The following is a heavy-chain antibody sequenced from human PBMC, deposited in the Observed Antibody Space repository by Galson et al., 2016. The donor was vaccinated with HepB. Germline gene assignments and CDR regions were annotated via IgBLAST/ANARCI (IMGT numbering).Heavy chain of an antibody. Sequence: SLRLSCAASGLSVSSNYMSWVRQAPGMGLEWVSIIYSGGSTNSADSVKGRFITSRHNSKNTLYLHMNSLRPEDTAVYFCARGRGSSGTYFDHGGQGTLVTVSS. V-gene: IGHV3-53*04. CDR1: GLSVSSNY. J-gene: IGHJ4*02. CDR2: IYSGGST. D-gene: IGHD1-26*01. CDR3: ARGRGSSGTYFDH.